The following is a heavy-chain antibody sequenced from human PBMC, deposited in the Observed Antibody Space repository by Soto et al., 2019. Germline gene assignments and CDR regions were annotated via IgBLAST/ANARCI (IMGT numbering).Heavy chain of an antibody. CDR1: GFTFSSYA. D-gene: IGHD3-22*01. V-gene: IGHV3-30-3*01. J-gene: IGHJ4*02. CDR3: ARDHSYDSSGYYVGLFSYFDY. CDR2: ISYDGSNK. Sequence: QVQLVESGGGVVQPGRSLRLSCAASGFTFSSYAMHWVRQAPGKGLEWVAVISYDGSNKYYADSVKGRFTISRDNSKNTLYLQMNSLRAEDTAVYYCARDHSYDSSGYYVGLFSYFDYWGQGTLVTVSS.